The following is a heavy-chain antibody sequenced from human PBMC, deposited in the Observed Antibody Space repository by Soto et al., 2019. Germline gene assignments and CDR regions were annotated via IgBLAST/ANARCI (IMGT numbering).Heavy chain of an antibody. CDR1: GFTFSSYG. CDR2: ISGSGGST. D-gene: IGHD5-12*01. CDR3: AKANGGYGGDY. J-gene: IGHJ4*02. Sequence: EVQLLESGGGLVQPGGSLRLSCAASGFTFSSYGMSWVRQAPGKGLEWVSTISGSGGSTYYADSVKGRFTTSRDNSKNTLYLQMNSLSAEDTAVYYCAKANGGYGGDYWGQGTLVTVSS. V-gene: IGHV3-23*01.